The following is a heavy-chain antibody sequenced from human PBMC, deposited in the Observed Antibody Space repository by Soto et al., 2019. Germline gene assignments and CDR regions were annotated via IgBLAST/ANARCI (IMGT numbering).Heavy chain of an antibody. J-gene: IGHJ4*02. CDR2: IYYSGST. Sequence: SETLSLTCTVSGGSISSSSYYWGWIRQPPGKGLEWIGSIYYSGSTYYNPSLKSRVTISVDTSKNQFSLKLSSVTAADTAVYYCARQDYDILTGYIPFDYWGQGTLVTVSS. V-gene: IGHV4-39*01. CDR1: GGSISSSSYY. D-gene: IGHD3-9*01. CDR3: ARQDYDILTGYIPFDY.